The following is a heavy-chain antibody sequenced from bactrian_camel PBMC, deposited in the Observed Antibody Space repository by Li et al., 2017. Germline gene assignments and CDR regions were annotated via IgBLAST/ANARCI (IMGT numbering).Heavy chain of an antibody. CDR3: AAEFAEFCKGMVVGPSTRAY. CDR2: IDTADGST. Sequence: VQLVESGGGLVQPGGSLRLSCSASGFQFADYPMSWVRQAPGQEREGVAAIDTADGSTIYADSVQGRFTTSQDNAKNTVYLQMTSLKPDDTAMYSCAAEFAEFCKGMVVGPSTRAYWGQGTQVTVS. D-gene: IGHD2*01. CDR1: GFQFADYP. V-gene: IGHV3S40*01. J-gene: IGHJ4*01.